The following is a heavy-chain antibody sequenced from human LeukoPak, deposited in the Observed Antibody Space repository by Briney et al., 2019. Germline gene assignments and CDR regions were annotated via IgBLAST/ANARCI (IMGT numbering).Heavy chain of an antibody. CDR3: AVSEYDSSGYHSVYFDS. J-gene: IGHJ4*02. CDR2: IYPGDSDT. V-gene: IGHV5-51*01. D-gene: IGHD3-22*01. Sequence: PGESLKISCKGSGYSFTSYWIGWVRQMPGKGLEWMGIIYPGDSDTRYSPSFQGQVTISADKSISTAYLQWSSLKASDTAMYYCAVSEYDSSGYHSVYFDSWGQGTLVIVSP. CDR1: GYSFTSYW.